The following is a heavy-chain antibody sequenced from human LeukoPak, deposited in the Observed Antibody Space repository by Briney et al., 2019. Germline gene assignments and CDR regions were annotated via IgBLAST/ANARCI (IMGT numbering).Heavy chain of an antibody. CDR2: IKSKTYGGTP. J-gene: IGHJ4*02. Sequence: PGGSLRLSRAASGFTFSNAWMSWVRQASGKGLECGGRIKSKTYGGTPHDAPREKGRFTISRDDSKNTFYLKMNSLKTEATAVYYCTRGSWGGSGSYDDWGQGTLVTVSS. D-gene: IGHD3-10*01. CDR3: TRGSWGGSGSYDD. CDR1: GFTFSNAW. V-gene: IGHV3-15*01.